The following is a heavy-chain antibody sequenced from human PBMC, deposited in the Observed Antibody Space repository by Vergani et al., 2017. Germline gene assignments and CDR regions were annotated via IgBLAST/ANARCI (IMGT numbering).Heavy chain of an antibody. D-gene: IGHD4-17*01. V-gene: IGHV3-9*01. CDR3: AKGGFTVTTGNGFDP. CDR1: GFTFDDYA. J-gene: IGHJ5*02. CDR2: ISWNSGRI. Sequence: EVQLVESGGGLVQPGRSLRLSCAASGFTFDDYAMHWVRQAPGKGLEWVSGISWNSGRIGYADSVKGRFTISRDNAKNSLYLQMNSLRAEDTALYYCAKGGFTVTTGNGFDPWGQGTLVIVSS.